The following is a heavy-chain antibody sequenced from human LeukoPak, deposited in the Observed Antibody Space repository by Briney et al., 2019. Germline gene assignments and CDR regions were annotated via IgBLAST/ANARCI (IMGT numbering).Heavy chain of an antibody. CDR2: INHSGST. CDR3: ARGQDSSGWFGTLNY. CDR1: DRSFSTYF. J-gene: IGHJ4*02. Sequence: PSETLSLTCAVYDRSFSTYFWTWIRQPPGKGLEWIGEINHSGSTNYNPSLKSRVTISVDTSKNQFSLKLSSVTAADTAVYYCARGQDSSGWFGTLNYWGQGTLVTVSS. D-gene: IGHD6-19*01. V-gene: IGHV4-34*01.